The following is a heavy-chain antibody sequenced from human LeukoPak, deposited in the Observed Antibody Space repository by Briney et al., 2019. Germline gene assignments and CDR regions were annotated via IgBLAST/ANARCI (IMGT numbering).Heavy chain of an antibody. CDR3: TRVTKWLRSFDY. Sequence: PAETLSLTCTGSGCSISSGDYYWRWMRQPPGKGLEWIGYIYYSGSTYYNRSLKSRVTISVDKSKNQFSLKLSSVTAADTAVYYCTRVTKWLRSFDYWGQGTLVPVSS. CDR1: GCSISSGDYY. CDR2: IYYSGST. V-gene: IGHV4-30-4*01. D-gene: IGHD5-12*01. J-gene: IGHJ4*02.